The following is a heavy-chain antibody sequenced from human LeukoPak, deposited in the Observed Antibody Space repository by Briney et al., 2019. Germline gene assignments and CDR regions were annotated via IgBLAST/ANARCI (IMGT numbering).Heavy chain of an antibody. Sequence: GGSLRLSCAASGFTFSSYWMHWVRQAPGKGLVWVSRINSDGSSTSYADSVKGRFTISRDNAKNTLYLQMNSLRDEDTAVYYCARGYGSGNQGWFDPRGQGTLVTVSS. J-gene: IGHJ5*02. D-gene: IGHD3-10*01. CDR1: GFTFSSYW. V-gene: IGHV3-74*01. CDR2: INSDGSST. CDR3: ARGYGSGNQGWFDP.